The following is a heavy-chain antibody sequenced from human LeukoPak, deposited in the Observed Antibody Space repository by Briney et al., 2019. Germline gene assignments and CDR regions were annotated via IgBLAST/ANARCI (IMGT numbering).Heavy chain of an antibody. Sequence: GGSLRLSCAASGFTFSNSDMSWIRQAPGKGLEWVSAIGGSGSSTFYADSVKGRFTVSRDNSKNTLYLQMSSLRAEDTAVYYCAKSRLTPHPWGQGTLVTVSS. CDR3: AKSRLTPHP. V-gene: IGHV3-23*01. CDR2: IGGSGSST. D-gene: IGHD1-14*01. CDR1: GFTFSNSD. J-gene: IGHJ5*02.